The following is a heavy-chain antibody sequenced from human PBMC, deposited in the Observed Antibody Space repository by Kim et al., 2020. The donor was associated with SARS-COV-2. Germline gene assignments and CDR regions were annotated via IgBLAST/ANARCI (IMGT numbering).Heavy chain of an antibody. V-gene: IGHV3-43*01. CDR3: AKDIYSSGYSMGDAFDI. CDR1: GFTFDDYT. D-gene: IGHD3-22*01. J-gene: IGHJ3*02. Sequence: GGSLRLSCAASGFTFDDYTMHWVRQAPGKGLEWVSLISWDGGNTYYADSVKGRFTISRDNSKNSLYLQMNSLRTEDTALYYCAKDIYSSGYSMGDAFDIWGQGTMVTVSS. CDR2: ISWDGGNT.